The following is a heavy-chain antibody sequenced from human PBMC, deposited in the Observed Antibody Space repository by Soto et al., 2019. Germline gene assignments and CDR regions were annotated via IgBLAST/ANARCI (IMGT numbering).Heavy chain of an antibody. CDR3: AIYCSSTSCYINY. Sequence: GGSLRLSCAASGFTFSSYSMNWVRQAPGKGLEWVSSISSSSSYIYYADSVKGRFTISRDNAKNPLYLQMNSLRAEDTAVYYCAIYCSSTSCYINYWGQGTLVTVSS. J-gene: IGHJ4*02. CDR1: GFTFSSYS. D-gene: IGHD2-2*02. V-gene: IGHV3-21*01. CDR2: ISSSSSYI.